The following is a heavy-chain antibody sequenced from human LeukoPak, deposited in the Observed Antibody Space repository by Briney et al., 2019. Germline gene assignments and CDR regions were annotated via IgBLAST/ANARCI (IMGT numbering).Heavy chain of an antibody. CDR1: GGSLTGYF. D-gene: IGHD7-27*01. CDR3: ATTFNWAFDY. Sequence: SETLSLTCAVSGGSLTGYFWTWIRQAPGKGLEWIGHLYYSGSTYYNPSLESRVSISIDTSKTQFSLELNSVTAADTAVYYCATTFNWAFDYWGQGTLVTVSS. J-gene: IGHJ4*02. V-gene: IGHV4-59*01. CDR2: LYYSGST.